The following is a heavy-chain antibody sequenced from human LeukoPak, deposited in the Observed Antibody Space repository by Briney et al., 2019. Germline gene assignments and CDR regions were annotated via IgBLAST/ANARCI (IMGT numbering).Heavy chain of an antibody. CDR2: TYYRSKWYN. V-gene: IGHV6-1*01. J-gene: IGHJ6*02. CDR3: TRSYRSSGWYSYYYYDGMDV. D-gene: IGHD6-19*01. CDR1: GDSVSSNSAA. Sequence: SQTLSLTCAISGDSVSSNSAAWNWIRQSPSRGLEWLGRTYYRSKWYNDYAVSVKSRITINPDTSKNQFSLQLNSVTHEDTAVYYCTRSYRSSGWYSYYYYDGMDVWGQGTTVTVSS.